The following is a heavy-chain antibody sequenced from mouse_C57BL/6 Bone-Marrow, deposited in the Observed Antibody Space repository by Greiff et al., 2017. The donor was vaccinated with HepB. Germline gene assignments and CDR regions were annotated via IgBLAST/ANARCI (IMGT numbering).Heavy chain of an antibody. J-gene: IGHJ4*01. D-gene: IGHD3-2*01. V-gene: IGHV1-18*01. Sequence: EVKLVESGPELVKPGASVKIPCKASGYTFTDYNMDWVKQSHGKSLEWIGDINPNNGGTIYNQKFKGKATLTVDKSSSTAYMELRNLTSEDTAVYYCARMGSDSPYYYAMDYWGQGTSVTVSS. CDR1: GYTFTDYN. CDR2: INPNNGGT. CDR3: ARMGSDSPYYYAMDY.